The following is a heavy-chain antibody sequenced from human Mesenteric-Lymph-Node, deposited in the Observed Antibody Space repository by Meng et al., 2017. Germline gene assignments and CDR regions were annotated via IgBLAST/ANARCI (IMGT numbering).Heavy chain of an antibody. CDR3: ARAQWLVLTLQRYTFDI. CDR2: IISSVSTL. Sequence: GESLKISCAACGFTLSEQHMRWVHQAPGKGLEWASYIISSVSTLYNADSVRGRFTISRDNAKKSLYLQMNSLRAEDTTLYYCARAQWLVLTLQRYTFDIWGQGTMVTVSS. J-gene: IGHJ3*02. D-gene: IGHD3-22*01. V-gene: IGHV3-11*04. CDR1: GFTLSEQH.